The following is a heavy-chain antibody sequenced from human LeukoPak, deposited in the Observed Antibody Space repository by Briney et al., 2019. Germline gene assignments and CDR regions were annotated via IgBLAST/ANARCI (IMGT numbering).Heavy chain of an antibody. CDR3: AKGLAFDY. Sequence: GPSLTLSCAASGFTFSSYDMSWGRQAPGKGLEWVSSIRGSDRSTYYAGSVKGRFTISKDNSKNTLYLQMNSLRADDTAVYYCAKGLAFDYWGQGILVTVSS. CDR1: GFTFSSYD. CDR2: IRGSDRST. V-gene: IGHV3-23*01. J-gene: IGHJ4*02.